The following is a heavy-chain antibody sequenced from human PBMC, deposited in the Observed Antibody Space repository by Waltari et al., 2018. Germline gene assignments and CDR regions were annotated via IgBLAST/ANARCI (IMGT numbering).Heavy chain of an antibody. CDR1: GFTFSSYE. CDR3: ARDGYDILTGYYGGIDY. J-gene: IGHJ4*02. V-gene: IGHV3-48*03. CDR2: ISSSGSTI. D-gene: IGHD3-9*01. Sequence: EVQLVESGGGLVQPGGSLRLSCAASGFTFSSYEMNWVRQAPGKGLEWVSYISSSGSTIYYADSVKGRFTISRDNAKNSLYLQMNSLRAEDTAVYYCARDGYDILTGYYGGIDYWGQGTLVTVSS.